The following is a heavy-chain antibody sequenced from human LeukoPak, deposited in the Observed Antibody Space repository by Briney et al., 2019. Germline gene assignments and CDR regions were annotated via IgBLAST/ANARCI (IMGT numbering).Heavy chain of an antibody. Sequence: KPSETLSLTCTVSSGSIGSNTYYWGWIRQPPGKGLEWIGSIHYSGSTYYNPSLKSRVTISVDTSKNQLSLKLGSVTAADTAMYYCARYKDGGYVSFDYWGQGTQVTVSS. J-gene: IGHJ4*02. CDR3: ARYKDGGYVSFDY. V-gene: IGHV4-39*07. D-gene: IGHD5-12*01. CDR2: IHYSGST. CDR1: SGSIGSNTYY.